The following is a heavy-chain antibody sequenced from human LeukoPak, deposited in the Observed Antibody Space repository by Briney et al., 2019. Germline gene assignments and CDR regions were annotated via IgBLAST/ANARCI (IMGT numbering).Heavy chain of an antibody. D-gene: IGHD3-22*01. CDR2: IWYDGSKK. Sequence: GRSLTLSCPASGCTFSSYGMHWVRQAPGKGLEWVAVIWYDGSKKYYAHSVKGRFTISRDNSKNTLYLQMTSLRAEDTAVYYCARDVPAYYYDSSGYTDAFDIWGQGTMVTVS. J-gene: IGHJ3*02. V-gene: IGHV3-33*01. CDR1: GCTFSSYG. CDR3: ARDVPAYYYDSSGYTDAFDI.